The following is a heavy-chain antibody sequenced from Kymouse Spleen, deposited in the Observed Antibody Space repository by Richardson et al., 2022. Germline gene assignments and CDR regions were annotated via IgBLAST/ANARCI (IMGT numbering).Heavy chain of an antibody. CDR1: GFTFSSYG. J-gene: IGHJ6*02. CDR2: IWYDGSNK. D-gene: IGHD4-17*01. V-gene: IGHV3-33*01. Sequence: QVQLVESGGGVVQPGRSLRLSCAASGFTFSSYGMHWVRQAPGKGLEWVAVIWYDGSNKYYADSVKGRFTISRDNSKNTLYLQMNSLRAEDTAVYYCAREGVTTYYYYYGMDVWGQGTTVTVSS. CDR3: AREGVTTYYYYYGMDV.